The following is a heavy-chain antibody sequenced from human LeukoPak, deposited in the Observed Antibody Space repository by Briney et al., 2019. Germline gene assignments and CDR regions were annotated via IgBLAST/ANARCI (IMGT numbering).Heavy chain of an antibody. Sequence: ASVKVSCKASGYTFTGYYMHWVRQAPGQGLEWMGWINPNSGGTNYAQKFQGWVTMTRDTSISTAYMELSRLRSDDTAVYYCARGEKGLGPRAFDIWGQGTMVTVSS. CDR3: ARGEKGLGPRAFDI. V-gene: IGHV1-2*04. D-gene: IGHD3/OR15-3a*01. J-gene: IGHJ3*02. CDR1: GYTFTGYY. CDR2: INPNSGGT.